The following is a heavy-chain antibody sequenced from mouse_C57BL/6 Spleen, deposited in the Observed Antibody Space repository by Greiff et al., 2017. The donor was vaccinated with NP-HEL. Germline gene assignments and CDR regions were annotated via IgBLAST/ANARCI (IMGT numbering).Heavy chain of an antibody. D-gene: IGHD4-1*01. CDR1: GFTFSSYA. Sequence: EVKLVESGEGLVKPGGSLKLSCAASGFTFSSYAMSWVRQTPEKRLEWVAYISSGGDYIYYADTVKGRFTISRDNARNTLYLQMSSLTSEDTAMYYCTREANWDKWAMDYWGQGTSVTVSS. V-gene: IGHV5-9-1*02. CDR3: TREANWDKWAMDY. CDR2: ISSGGDYI. J-gene: IGHJ4*01.